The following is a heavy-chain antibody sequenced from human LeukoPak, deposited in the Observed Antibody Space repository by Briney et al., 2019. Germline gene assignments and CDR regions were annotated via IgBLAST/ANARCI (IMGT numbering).Heavy chain of an antibody. CDR3: AKDGRDGYNYDFDY. Sequence: GGSLRLSCAASGFTFSSYAMSWVRQAPGKGLEWVSAISGSGGSTYYADSVKGRFAISRDNSKNTLYLQMNSLRAEDTAVYYCAKDGRDGYNYDFDYWGQGTLVTVSS. J-gene: IGHJ4*02. D-gene: IGHD5-24*01. CDR1: GFTFSSYA. V-gene: IGHV3-23*01. CDR2: ISGSGGST.